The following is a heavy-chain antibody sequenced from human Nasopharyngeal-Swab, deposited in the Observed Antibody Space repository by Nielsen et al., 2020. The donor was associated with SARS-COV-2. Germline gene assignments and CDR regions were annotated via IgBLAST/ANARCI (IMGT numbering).Heavy chain of an antibody. Sequence: WIRQPPGKALEWLAHIFSNGEKSYSTSLKSRLTISKDTSKSQVVLTMTNMDPVDTATYYCARIVRYYYGSGGYYNYYYYGMDVWGQGTTVTVSS. V-gene: IGHV2-26*01. CDR3: ARIVRYYYGSGGYYNYYYYGMDV. CDR2: IFSNGEK. J-gene: IGHJ6*02. D-gene: IGHD3-10*01.